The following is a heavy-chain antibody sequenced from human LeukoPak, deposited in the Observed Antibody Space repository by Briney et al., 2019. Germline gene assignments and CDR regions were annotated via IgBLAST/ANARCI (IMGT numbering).Heavy chain of an antibody. J-gene: IGHJ4*02. CDR3: ARGAPVAIFGPRYDEYFEY. D-gene: IGHD3-3*01. Sequence: ASVKVSCKTSGYTFDNYDINWVRQATGQGLEWMGWMNPNNGNTGYAQKFQGRVTMTRNTSMSTAYMEFRGLRSEDTAIYYCARGAPVAIFGPRYDEYFEYWGQGTVISVSS. CDR2: MNPNNGNT. CDR1: GYTFDNYD. V-gene: IGHV1-8*01.